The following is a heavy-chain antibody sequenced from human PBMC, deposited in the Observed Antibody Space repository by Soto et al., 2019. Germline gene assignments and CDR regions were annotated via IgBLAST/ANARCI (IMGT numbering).Heavy chain of an antibody. CDR2: IIPIFGTA. Sequence: QVQLVQSGAEVKKPGSSVKVSCKASGGTFSSYAISWVRQAPRQGLEWMGGIIPIFGTANYAQKFQGRVTITADKSTSTAYMELSSLRSEDTAVYYCAIEIDGGYWGYLRPDYYGMDVWGQGTTVTVSS. V-gene: IGHV1-69*06. CDR1: GGTFSSYA. J-gene: IGHJ6*02. D-gene: IGHD3-22*01. CDR3: AIEIDGGYWGYLRPDYYGMDV.